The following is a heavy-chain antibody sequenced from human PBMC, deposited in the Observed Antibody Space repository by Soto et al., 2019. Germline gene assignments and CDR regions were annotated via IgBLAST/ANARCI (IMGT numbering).Heavy chain of an antibody. D-gene: IGHD3-10*01. V-gene: IGHV3-66*02. CDR1: GFTVSSNY. CDR3: ARDSWGVRGVPSSYGMDV. CDR2: IYSGGST. Sequence: GGSLRLSCAASGFTVSSNYMSWVRQAPGKGLEWVSVIYSGGSTYYADSVKGRFTISRDNSKNTLYLQMNSLRAEDTAVYYCARDSWGVRGVPSSYGMDVWGQGTTVTVSS. J-gene: IGHJ6*02.